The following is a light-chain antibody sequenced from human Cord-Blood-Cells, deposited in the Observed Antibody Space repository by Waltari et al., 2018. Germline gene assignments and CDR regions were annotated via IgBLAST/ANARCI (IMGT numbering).Light chain of an antibody. CDR1: QSVSSY. V-gene: IGKV3-11*01. J-gene: IGKJ4*01. Sequence: EIFLIQSPATLSLSPGERATLSCRASQSVSSYLAWYQQKPGKAPRLLIYDASNRATGIPARFSGSGSGTDFTLTISSLEPEDFAVYYCQQRSNWPLTFGGGTKVEIK. CDR2: DAS. CDR3: QQRSNWPLT.